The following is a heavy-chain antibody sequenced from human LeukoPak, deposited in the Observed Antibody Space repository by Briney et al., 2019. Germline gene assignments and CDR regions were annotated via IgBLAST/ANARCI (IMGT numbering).Heavy chain of an antibody. CDR3: ASQMLEWYGLDV. CDR1: GRSFTTYH. CDR2: VKTSAIT. Sequence: SETLSLTCAVSGRSFTTYHWSWIRQAPGKGLEWIGEVKTSAITNYNPSLGSRVTISVDTSKNQFSLNLRSVTAADAAIYYCASQMLEWYGLDVWGQGTPVTVSS. D-gene: IGHD3-3*01. J-gene: IGHJ6*02. V-gene: IGHV4-34*01.